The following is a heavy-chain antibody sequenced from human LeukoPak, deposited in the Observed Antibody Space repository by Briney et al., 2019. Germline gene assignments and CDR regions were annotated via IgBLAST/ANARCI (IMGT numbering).Heavy chain of an antibody. D-gene: IGHD3-10*01. V-gene: IGHV4-4*07. J-gene: IGHJ4*02. CDR1: GGAISSYY. CDR2: IYTSGST. Sequence: PSETLSLTCTVSGGAISSYYWSWIRQPAGKGLEWIGRIYTSGSTNYNPSLKSRVTISVDTSENQFSLKLSSVTAADTAVYYCARQEYYYGSGSEFDYWGQGTLVTVSS. CDR3: ARQEYYYGSGSEFDY.